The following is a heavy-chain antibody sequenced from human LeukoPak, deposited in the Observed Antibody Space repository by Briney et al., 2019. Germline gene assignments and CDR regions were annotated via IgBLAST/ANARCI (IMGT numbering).Heavy chain of an antibody. Sequence: GGSLSLSCEVSGFTFSSYWVTWVRQAPGKGLEWVANIKQDGSATYYVDSVKGRFTISRDNAKNTLYLQMNSLRAEDTAVYYCAPTFWASPKFDYWGQGTLVTVSS. CDR3: APTFWASPKFDY. V-gene: IGHV3-7*01. D-gene: IGHD5-12*01. CDR2: IKQDGSAT. CDR1: GFTFSSYW. J-gene: IGHJ4*02.